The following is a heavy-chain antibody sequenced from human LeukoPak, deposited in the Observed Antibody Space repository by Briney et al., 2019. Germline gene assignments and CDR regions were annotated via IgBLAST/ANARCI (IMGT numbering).Heavy chain of an antibody. J-gene: IGHJ3*02. Sequence: GGSLSLSCAASGFSFSNYGMHWVRQAPGKGLEWVGRIIPIFGTANYAQKFQGRVTITTDESTSTAYMELSSLRSEDTAVYYCARGNRLVIGSEEIDIWGQGTMVTVSS. D-gene: IGHD3-10*01. CDR3: ARGNRLVIGSEEIDI. CDR2: IIPIFGTA. V-gene: IGHV1-69*05. CDR1: GFSFSNYG.